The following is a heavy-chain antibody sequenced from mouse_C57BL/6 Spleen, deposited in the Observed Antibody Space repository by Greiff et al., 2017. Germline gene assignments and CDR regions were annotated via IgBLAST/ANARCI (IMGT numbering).Heavy chain of an antibody. CDR2: IDPSDSET. Sequence: VQLQQPGAELVRPGSSVKLSCKASGYTFTSYWMHWVKQRPIQGLEWIGNIDPSDSETHYNQKFKDKATLTVDKSSSTAYMQLSSLTSEDSAVYYCARGDGYYSAWFAYWGQGTLVTVSA. V-gene: IGHV1-52*01. CDR1: GYTFTSYW. D-gene: IGHD2-3*01. J-gene: IGHJ3*01. CDR3: ARGDGYYSAWFAY.